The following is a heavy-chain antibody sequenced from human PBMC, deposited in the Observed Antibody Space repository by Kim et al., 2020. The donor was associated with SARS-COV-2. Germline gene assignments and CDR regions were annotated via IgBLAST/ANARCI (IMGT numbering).Heavy chain of an antibody. D-gene: IGHD4-17*01. V-gene: IGHV3-21*01. Sequence: YADSGKGRFTISRDNANNSLYLQMNSLRAEDTAVYYCARDGYGDYAWFDPWGQGTLVTVSS. J-gene: IGHJ5*02. CDR3: ARDGYGDYAWFDP.